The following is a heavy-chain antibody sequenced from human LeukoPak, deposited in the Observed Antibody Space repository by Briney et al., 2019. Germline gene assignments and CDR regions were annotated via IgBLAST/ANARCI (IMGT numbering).Heavy chain of an antibody. CDR2: MNPNSGNT. V-gene: IGHV1-8*03. D-gene: IGHD2-2*01. Sequence: ASVKVSCKASGGTFSSYTISWVRQAPGQGLEWMGWMNPNSGNTGYAQKFQGRVTITRNTSISTAYMELSSLRSEDTAVYYCARAMIYCSSTSCLSDYWGQGTLVTVSS. J-gene: IGHJ4*02. CDR1: GGTFSSYT. CDR3: ARAMIYCSSTSCLSDY.